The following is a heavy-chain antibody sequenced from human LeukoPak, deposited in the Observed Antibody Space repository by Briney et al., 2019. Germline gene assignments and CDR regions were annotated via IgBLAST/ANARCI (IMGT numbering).Heavy chain of an antibody. CDR1: GFTFSNYA. Sequence: GGSLRLSCAASGFTFSNYAMHWVRQAPGKGLEWVAVISYDGSNKYYADSVKGRFTISRDNSKNTLYLQMNSLRAEDTAVYYCARDLGGDSIAFDYWGQGTLVTVSS. CDR2: ISYDGSNK. J-gene: IGHJ4*02. D-gene: IGHD2-21*01. CDR3: ARDLGGDSIAFDY. V-gene: IGHV3-30*04.